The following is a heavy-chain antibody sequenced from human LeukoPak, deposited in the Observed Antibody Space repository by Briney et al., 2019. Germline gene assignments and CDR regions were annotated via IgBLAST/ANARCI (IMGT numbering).Heavy chain of an antibody. V-gene: IGHV3-23*01. D-gene: IGHD6-13*01. Sequence: PGGSLRLSCAASGFTFSSYAVSWVRQAPGKGLQWVSALSGSGDRTYYADSVKGRFTISRDNSKNTLFMQMNSLRAEDTAVYYCAKDYSSSSKHYYYYMDVWGKGTTVTISS. CDR2: LSGSGDRT. CDR1: GFTFSSYA. J-gene: IGHJ6*03. CDR3: AKDYSSSSKHYYYYMDV.